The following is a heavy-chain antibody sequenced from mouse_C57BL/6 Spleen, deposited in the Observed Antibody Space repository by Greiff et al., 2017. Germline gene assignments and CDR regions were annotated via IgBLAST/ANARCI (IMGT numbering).Heavy chain of an antibody. V-gene: IGHV14-2*01. CDR1: GFNIKDYY. Sequence: VQLQQSGAELVKPGASVKLSCTASGFNIKDYYMHWVKQRTEQGLEWIGRIDPEDGETKYDPKFQGKATITADTSSNTAYLQLSSLTSEDTVVYYCARGTTLDGYFDVWGTGTTVTVSS. CDR2: IDPEDGET. J-gene: IGHJ1*03. CDR3: ARGTTLDGYFDV. D-gene: IGHD1-1*01.